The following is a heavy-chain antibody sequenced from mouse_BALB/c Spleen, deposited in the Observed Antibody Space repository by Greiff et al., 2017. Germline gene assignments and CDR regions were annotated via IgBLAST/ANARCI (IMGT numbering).Heavy chain of an antibody. CDR3: VRDGNYVFYAMDY. CDR1: GFSLTSYD. V-gene: IGHV2-9-2*01. J-gene: IGHJ4*01. Sequence: QVQLQQSGPGLVAPSQSLSITCTVSGFSLTSYDISWIRQPPGKGLEWLGVIWTGGGTNYNSAFMSRLSISKDNSKSQVFLKMNSLQTDDTAIYYCVRDGNYVFYAMDYWGQGTSVTVSS. D-gene: IGHD2-1*01. CDR2: IWTGGGT.